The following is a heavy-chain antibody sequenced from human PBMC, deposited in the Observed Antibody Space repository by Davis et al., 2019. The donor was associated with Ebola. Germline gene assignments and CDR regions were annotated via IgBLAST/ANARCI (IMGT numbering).Heavy chain of an antibody. Sequence: GESLKISCAASGFTFKNYALSWVRQAPGKGLEWVSRIDNPGTHTLYADFVKGRFTISKDNARNTLYLQIDSLTAEDTAIYYCARDRGKPDSIDVWGQGTMVTVSS. V-gene: IGHV3-74*01. CDR3: ARDRGKPDSIDV. D-gene: IGHD1-26*01. CDR1: GFTFKNYA. J-gene: IGHJ3*01. CDR2: IDNPGTHT.